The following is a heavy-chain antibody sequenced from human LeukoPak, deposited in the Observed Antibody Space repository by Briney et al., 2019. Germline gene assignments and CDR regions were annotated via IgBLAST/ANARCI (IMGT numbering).Heavy chain of an antibody. CDR1: GYTFSDYY. V-gene: IGHV1-2*02. CDR2: INPKSGGA. CDR3: ARGVGTSWFDP. Sequence: RASVKVSCKAYGYTFSDYYMHWVRQAPGQGLEWMGWINPKSGGANFAEKFQGRVNMTRDTSIRTVYMELSRVTYDDTAVYYCARGVGTSWFDPWGQGTLVTVSS. D-gene: IGHD2-2*01. J-gene: IGHJ5*02.